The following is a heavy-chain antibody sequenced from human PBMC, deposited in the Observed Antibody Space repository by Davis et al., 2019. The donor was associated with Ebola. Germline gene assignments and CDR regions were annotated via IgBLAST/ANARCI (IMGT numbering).Heavy chain of an antibody. CDR2: ISYDGSNT. J-gene: IGHJ4*02. CDR3: AKNLIDSDAY. Sequence: GESLKISCAASGFTFSSYWMSWVRQAPGKGLEWVALISYDGSNTYYADSVKGRFTISRDDSKNTLYLQMNSLRAEDTAVYYCAKNLIDSDAYWGQGTLVTVSS. D-gene: IGHD3-16*02. V-gene: IGHV3-30*18. CDR1: GFTFSSYW.